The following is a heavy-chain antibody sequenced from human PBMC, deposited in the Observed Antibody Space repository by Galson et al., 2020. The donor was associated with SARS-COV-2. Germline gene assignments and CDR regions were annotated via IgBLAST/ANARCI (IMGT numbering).Heavy chain of an antibody. CDR1: GFTFSSYG. Sequence: GGSLRLSCAASGFTFSSYGMHWVRQAPGKGLEWVAVISYDGSNKYYADSVKGRFTISRDNSKNTLYLQMNSLRAEDTAVYYCAKDVAVRAVATVFDIWGQGTMVTVSS. CDR2: ISYDGSNK. J-gene: IGHJ3*02. D-gene: IGHD6-19*01. V-gene: IGHV3-30*18. CDR3: AKDVAVRAVATVFDI.